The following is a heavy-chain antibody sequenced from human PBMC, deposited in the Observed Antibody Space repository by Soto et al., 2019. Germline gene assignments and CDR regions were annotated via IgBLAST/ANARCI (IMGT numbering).Heavy chain of an antibody. CDR1: GFTFSSYA. CDR2: ISGSGDST. D-gene: IGHD1-26*01. CDR3: SRRGSGSYYDY. Sequence: GGSLRLSCGASGFTFSSYAMRWVRQAPGKGQEWVSAISGSGDSTYYADSVKGRFTISRDNSKNTLYLQMNSLRAEDTAVYYCSRRGSGSYYDYWGQGTLVTGSS. V-gene: IGHV3-23*01. J-gene: IGHJ4*02.